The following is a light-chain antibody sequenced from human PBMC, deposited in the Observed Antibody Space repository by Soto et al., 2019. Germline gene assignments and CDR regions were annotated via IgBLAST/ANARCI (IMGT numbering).Light chain of an antibody. J-gene: IGLJ3*02. CDR1: SVDVGGYNY. V-gene: IGLV2-14*01. CDR3: ASHASFYTWV. CDR2: EVS. Sequence: QSALTQPASVSGSPGQSITISCAGTSVDVGGYNYVSWYRQHPGKPPKLIIFEVSNRPSGVSHRFSASKSGNTASLTISGLQAEDEADYFCASHASFYTWVFGGGTKLTVL.